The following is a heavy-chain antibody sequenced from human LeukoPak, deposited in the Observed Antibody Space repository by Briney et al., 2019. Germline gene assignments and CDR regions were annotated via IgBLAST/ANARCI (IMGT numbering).Heavy chain of an antibody. J-gene: IGHJ4*02. V-gene: IGHV3-30*03. CDR1: GFTFRSYG. CDR2: ISYDGSNK. Sequence: GGSLRLSCAASGFTFRSYGMHWVRQAPGKGLEWVAVISYDGSNKYYADSVKGRFTISRDNSKNTLYLQMNSLRAEDTAVYYCATDPQYYYDSSGYFGYWGQGTLVTVSS. D-gene: IGHD3-22*01. CDR3: ATDPQYYYDSSGYFGY.